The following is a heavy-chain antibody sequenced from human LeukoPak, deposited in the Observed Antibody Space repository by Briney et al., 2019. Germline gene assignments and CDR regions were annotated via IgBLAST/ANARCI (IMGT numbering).Heavy chain of an antibody. Sequence: HPGRSPTLSCAASGFTFSSYAMHWVRQAPGKGLEWVAVISYDGSNKYYADSVKGRFTISRDNSKNTVYLQMNSLRAEDTAVYYCARQGNYGSGSYVRDAFDIWGQGTMVTVSS. CDR3: ARQGNYGSGSYVRDAFDI. CDR2: ISYDGSNK. J-gene: IGHJ3*02. CDR1: GFTFSSYA. V-gene: IGHV3-30-3*01. D-gene: IGHD3-10*01.